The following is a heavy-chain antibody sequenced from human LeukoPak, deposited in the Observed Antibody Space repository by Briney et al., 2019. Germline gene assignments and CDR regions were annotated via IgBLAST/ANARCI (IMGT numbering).Heavy chain of an antibody. CDR3: AKDLGVGATHYYYYMDV. CDR2: ISGSGGST. V-gene: IGHV3-23*01. J-gene: IGHJ6*03. Sequence: PGGSLRLSCAASGFTFSSYAMSWVRQAPGKGLEWVSAISGSGGSTYYADSVKGRFTIPRDNSKNTLYLQMNSLRAEDTAVYYCAKDLGVGATHYYYYMDVWGKGTTVTVSS. CDR1: GFTFSSYA. D-gene: IGHD1-26*01.